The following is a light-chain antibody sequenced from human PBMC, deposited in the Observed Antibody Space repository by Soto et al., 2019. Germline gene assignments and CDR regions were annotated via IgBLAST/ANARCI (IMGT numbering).Light chain of an antibody. Sequence: QSVLTQSPSASASLGASVKLTCTLSSGHSSYAIAWHQQQPEKGPRYLMKLNSDGSHSKGDGIPDRFSGPSSGAERYLTISSLQSEDEADYYCQTWGTGIRVFGGGTKLTVL. CDR1: SGHSSYA. CDR2: LNSDGSH. J-gene: IGLJ2*01. V-gene: IGLV4-69*01. CDR3: QTWGTGIRV.